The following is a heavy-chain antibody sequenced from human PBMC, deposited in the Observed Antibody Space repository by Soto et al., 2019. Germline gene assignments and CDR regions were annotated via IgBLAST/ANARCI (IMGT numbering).Heavy chain of an antibody. Sequence: SETLSLTSTVSGGSISSYYWSWIRQPAGKGLEWIGRLYTSGSTNYNPSLKSRVTMSVDTSKNQFSLKLSSVTDADTAVYYGARDHSYGYYFDYWGQGTLVTVSS. CDR3: ARDHSYGYYFDY. CDR2: LYTSGST. CDR1: GGSISSYY. J-gene: IGHJ4*02. V-gene: IGHV4-4*07. D-gene: IGHD5-18*01.